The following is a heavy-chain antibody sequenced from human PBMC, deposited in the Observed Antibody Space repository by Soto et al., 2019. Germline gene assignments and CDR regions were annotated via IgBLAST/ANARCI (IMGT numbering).Heavy chain of an antibody. V-gene: IGHV3-23*01. D-gene: IGHD2-21*02. Sequence: EVQLLESGGALVQPGGSLRLSCAASVFTFTRYAMSWVRQAPGKGLEWVSGISQSGDRTYYADSVEGRFTISRDNSKNTLYLQMSKLRAEDTAVYFCARERYCARDDCYSGGGSGFWGQGTLVTVSS. CDR3: ARERYCARDDCYSGGGSGF. CDR1: VFTFTRYA. CDR2: ISQSGDRT. J-gene: IGHJ1*01.